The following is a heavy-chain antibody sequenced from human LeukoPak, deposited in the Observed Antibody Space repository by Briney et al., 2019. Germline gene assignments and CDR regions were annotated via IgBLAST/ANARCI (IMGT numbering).Heavy chain of an antibody. V-gene: IGHV4-59*01. J-gene: IGHJ4*02. Sequence: ASETLSLTCTVSGGSISSYYWSWIRQPPGKGLEWIGYIYYSGSTNYNPSLKSRVTISVGTSKNQFSLKLSSVTAADTAVYYCARLRRDGYNFDYWGQGTLVTVSS. CDR1: GGSISSYY. D-gene: IGHD5-24*01. CDR2: IYYSGST. CDR3: ARLRRDGYNFDY.